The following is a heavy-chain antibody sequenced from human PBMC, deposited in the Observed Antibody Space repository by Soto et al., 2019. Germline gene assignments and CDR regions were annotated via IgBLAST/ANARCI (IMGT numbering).Heavy chain of an antibody. CDR2: LFYSGST. Sequence: QLQLQESGPGLVKPSETLSLTCTVSGGSISSSSYYWGWIRQPPGKGLEWIGSLFYSGSTYYNPSLKSRVTISVDTSKNQFSLKLSSVTAADTAVYHCARQTPFRGKQWLVGHFDYWGQGTLVTVSS. J-gene: IGHJ4*02. D-gene: IGHD6-19*01. CDR1: GGSISSSSYY. V-gene: IGHV4-39*01. CDR3: ARQTPFRGKQWLVGHFDY.